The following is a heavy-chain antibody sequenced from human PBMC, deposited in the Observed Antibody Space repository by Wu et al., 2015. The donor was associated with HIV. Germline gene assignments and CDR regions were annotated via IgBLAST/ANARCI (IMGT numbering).Heavy chain of an antibody. J-gene: IGHJ3*01. CDR1: GYTFIDYY. CDR2: INPNSGGT. D-gene: IGHD3-22*01. CDR3: ARDYYDSSGYYRLDGFDV. Sequence: QVQLVQSGAEVKNPGASVKVSCKASGYTFIDYYIHWVRQAPGHGLEWMGWINPNSGGTNYAQKFQGRVTMTRDTSITTAYMELNSLKSDDTAIFYCARDYYDSSGYYRLDGFDVWGQGTTVIVSS. V-gene: IGHV1-2*02.